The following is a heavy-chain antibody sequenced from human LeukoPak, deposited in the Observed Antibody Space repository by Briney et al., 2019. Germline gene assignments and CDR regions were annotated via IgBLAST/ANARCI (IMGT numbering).Heavy chain of an antibody. CDR2: IRSSSSTI. J-gene: IGHJ4*02. CDR1: GFTFSSYS. V-gene: IGHV3-48*01. CDR3: AKDHGRDYYGSGRYDY. D-gene: IGHD3-10*01. Sequence: GGSLRLSCAASGFTFSSYSMNWVRQAPGKGLEWVSYIRSSSSTIYYADSVKGRFTISTDNANNSLYLQMNSLRAEDTAVYYCAKDHGRDYYGSGRYDYWGQGTLVTVSS.